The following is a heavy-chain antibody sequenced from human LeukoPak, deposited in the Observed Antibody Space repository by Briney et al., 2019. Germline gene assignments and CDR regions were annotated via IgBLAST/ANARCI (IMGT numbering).Heavy chain of an antibody. V-gene: IGHV1-3*01. CDR2: INAGNGNT. D-gene: IGHD6-19*01. Sequence: ASVKVSCKASGGTFSSYAISWVRQAPGQRLEWMGWINAGNGNTKYSQKFQGRVTITRDTSASTAYMELSSLRSEDTAVYYCARLDRSESAFDIWGQGTMVTVSS. CDR1: GGTFSSYA. CDR3: ARLDRSESAFDI. J-gene: IGHJ3*02.